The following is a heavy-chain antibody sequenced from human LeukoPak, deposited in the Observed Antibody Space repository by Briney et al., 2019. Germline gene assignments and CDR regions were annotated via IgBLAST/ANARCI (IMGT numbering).Heavy chain of an antibody. Sequence: PSETLSLTCTVSGGSISSYYWSWIRQPPGKGLEWIGYIYYSGSTNYNPSLKSRVTISVDTSKNQFSLKLSSVTAADTAVYYCARDSHHSSWYAHFDYWGQGTLVTVSS. D-gene: IGHD6-13*01. V-gene: IGHV4-59*12. J-gene: IGHJ4*02. CDR3: ARDSHHSSWYAHFDY. CDR1: GGSISSYY. CDR2: IYYSGST.